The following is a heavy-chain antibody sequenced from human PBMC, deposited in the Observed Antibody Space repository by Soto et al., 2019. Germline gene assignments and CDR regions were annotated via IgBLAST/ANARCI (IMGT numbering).Heavy chain of an antibody. Sequence: GGSLRLSCSASGFTFSSYAMHWVRQAPGKGLEYVSAISSNGGSTYYADSVKGRFTISRDNSKNTLYLQMSSLRAEDTAVYYCVKGPWGIAAAGPGYFQHWGQGTLVTVSS. CDR1: GFTFSSYA. CDR2: ISSNGGST. J-gene: IGHJ1*01. CDR3: VKGPWGIAAAGPGYFQH. D-gene: IGHD6-13*01. V-gene: IGHV3-64D*08.